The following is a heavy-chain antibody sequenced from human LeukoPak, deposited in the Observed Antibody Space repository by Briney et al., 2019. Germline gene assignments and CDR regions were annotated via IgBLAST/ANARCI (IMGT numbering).Heavy chain of an antibody. V-gene: IGHV3-30-3*01. D-gene: IGHD6-19*01. CDR3: ARDYSSSGWLTRVDY. Sequence: PGRSLRLSCAASGFTFSSYAMHWVRQAPGKGLEWVAVISYDGSNKYYADSVKGRFTISRDNSKNTLYLQKNSLRAEGTAVYYCARDYSSSGWLTRVDYWGQGTLVTVSS. CDR1: GFTFSSYA. J-gene: IGHJ4*02. CDR2: ISYDGSNK.